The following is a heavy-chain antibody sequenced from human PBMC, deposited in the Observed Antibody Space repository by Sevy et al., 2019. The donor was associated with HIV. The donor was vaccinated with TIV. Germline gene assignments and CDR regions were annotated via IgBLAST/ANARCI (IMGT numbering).Heavy chain of an antibody. CDR3: AREGLSPFDY. D-gene: IGHD2-21*02. CDR2: IKEDGSEK. J-gene: IGHJ4*02. V-gene: IGHV3-7*01. Sequence: GRSLRLSCAASGFTFKNYLMSWVRQAPGKGLEWAANIKEDGSEKYYVDSVQGRFTISRDNAKNSLHLQMNGLRAEDTAVYYCAREGLSPFDYWGQGTLVTVSS. CDR1: GFTFKNYL.